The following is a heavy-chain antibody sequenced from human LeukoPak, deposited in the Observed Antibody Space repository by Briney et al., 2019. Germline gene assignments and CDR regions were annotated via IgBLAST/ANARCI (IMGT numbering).Heavy chain of an antibody. D-gene: IGHD6-19*01. V-gene: IGHV1-18*01. Sequence: ASVKVSCKASCCTFTSYGISWVRQAPGQGLEWMGWISAYNGNTNYAQKLQGRVTMTTDTSTSTAYMELRSLRSDDTAVYYCTRETRGSGWSPFDYWGQGTLVTVSS. J-gene: IGHJ4*02. CDR1: CCTFTSYG. CDR3: TRETRGSGWSPFDY. CDR2: ISAYNGNT.